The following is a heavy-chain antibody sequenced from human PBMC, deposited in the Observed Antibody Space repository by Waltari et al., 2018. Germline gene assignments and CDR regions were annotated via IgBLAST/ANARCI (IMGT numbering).Heavy chain of an antibody. Sequence: QLQLQESGPGLVKPSETLSLTCTVSGGSISSSSYYWSWIRQPAGKGRGWHGRIYTSGSTNYNPSLKSRVTMSVDTSKNQFSLKLSSVTAADTAVYYCASLPPWAGVRRQLGHPNYYYYYMDVWGKGTTVTISS. CDR2: IYTSGST. D-gene: IGHD6-6*01. V-gene: IGHV4-61*02. CDR3: ASLPPWAGVRRQLGHPNYYYYYMDV. CDR1: GGSISSSSYY. J-gene: IGHJ6*03.